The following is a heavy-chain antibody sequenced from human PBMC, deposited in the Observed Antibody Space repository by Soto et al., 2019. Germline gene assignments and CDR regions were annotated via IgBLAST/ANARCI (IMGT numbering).Heavy chain of an antibody. CDR1: GYTFTGYY. CDR3: AGTSCSSTTCPTTY. V-gene: IGHV1-2*02. Sequence: QVQLVQSGAEVKKPGASVKVSCKTSGYTFTGYYIYWVRQAPGQGLEWMGWINPHSGGTDSSQKFQGRVTMNRDTSIITAYMELSRLRSYDTAVYYCAGTSCSSTTCPTTYWGQGTMVNVSS. CDR2: INPHSGGT. J-gene: IGHJ4*02. D-gene: IGHD2-2*01.